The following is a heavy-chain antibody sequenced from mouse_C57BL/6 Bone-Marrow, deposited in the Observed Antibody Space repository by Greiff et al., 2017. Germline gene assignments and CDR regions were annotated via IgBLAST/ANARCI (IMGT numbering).Heavy chain of an antibody. Sequence: QVQLQQSGAELARPGASVKLSCKASGYTFTSYGISWVKQRTGQGLEWIGEIYPRSGNTYYNEKFKGKATLTADNSSSTAYMELRSLTSEDSAVYFCARIYYGFLNYFDYWGQGTTLTVSS. J-gene: IGHJ2*01. CDR1: GYTFTSYG. V-gene: IGHV1-81*01. CDR2: IYPRSGNT. D-gene: IGHD2-1*01. CDR3: ARIYYGFLNYFDY.